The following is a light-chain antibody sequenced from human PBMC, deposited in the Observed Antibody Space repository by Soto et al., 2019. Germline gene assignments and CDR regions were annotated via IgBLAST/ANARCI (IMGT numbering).Light chain of an antibody. CDR3: LQYNYRPPET. CDR2: GAS. Sequence: ERVLTQSPSTLTVALGERGTLSWRASQSVSTDLAWYQQKPGQAPRLLIFGASTRATGIPARFSGIGSGTEFMLTISSLQFEDSAVYYCLQYNYRPPETFGQATKVDIK. J-gene: IGKJ1*01. V-gene: IGKV3-15*01. CDR1: QSVSTD.